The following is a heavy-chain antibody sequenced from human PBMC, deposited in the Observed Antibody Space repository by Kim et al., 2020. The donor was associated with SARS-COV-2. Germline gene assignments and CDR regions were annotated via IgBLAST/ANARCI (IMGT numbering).Heavy chain of an antibody. CDR3: AKDGLELHPYYYYMDV. D-gene: IGHD1-7*01. Sequence: GGSLRLSCAASGFTFDDYAMHWVRQAPGKGLEWVSGISWNSGSIGYADSVKGRFTISRDNAKNSLYLQMNSLRAEDTALYYCAKDGLELHPYYYYMDVWGKGTTVTVSS. CDR2: ISWNSGSI. CDR1: GFTFDDYA. J-gene: IGHJ6*03. V-gene: IGHV3-9*01.